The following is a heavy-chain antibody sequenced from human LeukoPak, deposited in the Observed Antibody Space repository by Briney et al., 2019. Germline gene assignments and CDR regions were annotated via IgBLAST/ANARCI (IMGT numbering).Heavy chain of an antibody. Sequence: GGSLRLSCAASGFTFSSYGMHWVRQAPGKGLEWVAFIRYDGSNKYYADSVKGRFTISRDNSKNTLYLQMNSLRAEDTAVYYCAREGYSSGWLGYWGQGTLVTVSS. CDR1: GFTFSSYG. V-gene: IGHV3-30*02. J-gene: IGHJ4*02. CDR2: IRYDGSNK. CDR3: AREGYSSGWLGY. D-gene: IGHD6-19*01.